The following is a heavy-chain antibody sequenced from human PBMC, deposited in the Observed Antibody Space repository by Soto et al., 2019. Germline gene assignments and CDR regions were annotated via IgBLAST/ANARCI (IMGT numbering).Heavy chain of an antibody. Sequence: SVKVSCKASGFTFTSSAVQWVRQARGQRLEWIGWIVVGSGNTNYAQKFQERVTITRDMSTSTAYMELSSLRSEDTAVYYCAAEGPGTTELDYWGQGTLVTVSS. CDR3: AAEGPGTTELDY. CDR1: GFTFTSSA. V-gene: IGHV1-58*01. CDR2: IVVGSGNT. D-gene: IGHD1-1*01. J-gene: IGHJ4*02.